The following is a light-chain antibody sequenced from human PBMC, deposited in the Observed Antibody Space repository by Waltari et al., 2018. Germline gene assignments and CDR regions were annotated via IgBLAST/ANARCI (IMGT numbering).Light chain of an antibody. CDR1: TSDLGGYHH. V-gene: IGLV2-14*01. CDR3: SSFTSSSTWV. J-gene: IGLJ3*02. CDR2: DVS. Sequence: QSALTQPASVSGSPGPSSTIPCTGTTSDLGGYHHVSWYQQHPGKAPKLMIYDVSSRPSGVSNRFSGSKSGNTASLTISGLQAEDEADYYCSSFTSSSTWVFGGGTKLTVL.